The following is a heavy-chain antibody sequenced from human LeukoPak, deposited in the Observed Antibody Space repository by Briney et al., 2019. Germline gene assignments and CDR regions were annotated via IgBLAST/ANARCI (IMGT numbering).Heavy chain of an antibody. CDR2: INHSGST. D-gene: IGHD2-15*01. J-gene: IGHJ4*02. V-gene: IGHV4-34*01. CDR1: GGSFSGYY. CDR3: ARGVPRDCSGGSCYSGYDY. Sequence: SETLSLTCAVYGGSFSGYYWSWIRQPPGKGLEWIGEINHSGSTNYNPSLKSRVTISVDTSKNQFSLKLSSVTAADTAVYYCARGVPRDCSGGSCYSGYDYWGQGTLVTVFS.